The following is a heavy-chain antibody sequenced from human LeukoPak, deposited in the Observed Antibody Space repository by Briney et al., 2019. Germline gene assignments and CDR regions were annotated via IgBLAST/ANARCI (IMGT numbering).Heavy chain of an antibody. Sequence: SETLSLTCTVSGGSISSGDSYWSWIRQPPGKGLEWIGYIYYSGSTYYNPSLKSRVTISVDTSKDQFSLKLSSVTAADTAVYYCARDLEIAAAVNWYFDLWGRGTLVTVSS. V-gene: IGHV4-30-4*01. D-gene: IGHD6-13*01. CDR1: GGSISSGDSY. CDR3: ARDLEIAAAVNWYFDL. CDR2: IYYSGST. J-gene: IGHJ2*01.